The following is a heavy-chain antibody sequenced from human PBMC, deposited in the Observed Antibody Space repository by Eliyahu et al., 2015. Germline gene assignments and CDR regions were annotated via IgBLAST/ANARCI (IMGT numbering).Heavy chain of an antibody. CDR2: INPNSGDT. D-gene: IGHD1-26*01. J-gene: IGHJ3*01. CDR3: ARDLSLGIVQV. Sequence: QVKLVQSGAEVKKPGASVKVSCMASGYNFMGHPLHWVRQAPGQGPEWMAWINPNSGDTIYAQNFQDRITVTRDTSVNTAYLELRSLKSDDTAMYYCARDLSLGIVQVWGQGTLVTVSS. CDR1: GYNFMGHP. V-gene: IGHV1-2*02.